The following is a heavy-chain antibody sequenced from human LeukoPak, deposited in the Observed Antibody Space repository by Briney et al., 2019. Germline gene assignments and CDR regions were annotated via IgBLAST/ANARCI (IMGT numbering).Heavy chain of an antibody. V-gene: IGHV4-4*07. CDR2: IYTRGST. J-gene: IGHJ3*02. Sequence: SETLSLTCTVSGGSINNYCGSWIRQPAGKGPEWIGRIYTRGSTNYNPFLKSRVTMSVDTSKNQFSLKLSSVTAADTAVYYCARGRYCSADICSGGDAFDIWGQGTMVSVSS. CDR1: GGSINNYC. CDR3: ARGRYCSADICSGGDAFDI. D-gene: IGHD2-15*01.